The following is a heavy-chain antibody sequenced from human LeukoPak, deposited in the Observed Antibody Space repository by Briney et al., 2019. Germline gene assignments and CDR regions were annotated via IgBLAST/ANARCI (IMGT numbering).Heavy chain of an antibody. D-gene: IGHD6-19*01. CDR1: GGTFSSYA. CDR3: ARGSSSGWPKNSYYFYY. V-gene: IGHV1-69*13. Sequence: ASVKVSCKASGGTFSSYAISWVRQAPGQGLEWMGGITPIFGTANYAQKFQGRVTITADESTSTAYMELSSLRSEDTAVYYCARGSSSGWPKNSYYFYYWGQGTLVTVSS. J-gene: IGHJ4*02. CDR2: ITPIFGTA.